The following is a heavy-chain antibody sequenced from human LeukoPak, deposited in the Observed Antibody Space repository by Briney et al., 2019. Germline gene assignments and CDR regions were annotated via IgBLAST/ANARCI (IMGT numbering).Heavy chain of an antibody. CDR3: SRHGIVVAGTRLFDP. V-gene: IGHV5-51*01. J-gene: IGHJ5*02. CDR2: IYPGDYDT. CDR1: GYSFTNYL. D-gene: IGHD6-19*01. Sequence: GESLKISCKGSGYSFTNYLIGWGRQVPGKGLGLVGIIYPGDYDTRYSPSLQGQVTISADKSISTAYLQWGSLKASYAAMYYCSRHGIVVAGTRLFDPWGQGTLVTVSS.